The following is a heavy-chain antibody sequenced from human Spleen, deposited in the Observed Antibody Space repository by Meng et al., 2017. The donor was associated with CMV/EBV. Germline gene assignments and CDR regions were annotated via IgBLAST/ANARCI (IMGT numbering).Heavy chain of an antibody. J-gene: IGHJ6*02. D-gene: IGHD3-10*01. CDR2: ISASGGST. V-gene: IGHV3-23*01. CDR3: VREDPGDSYYSYYGMDV. CDR1: GFTFSTYV. Sequence: GGSLRLSCAASGFTFSTYVMSWVRQAPGKGLEWVSGISASGGSTHYADSVKGRFTISRDNDKKSLYLQMNSLRAEDTAVYYCVREDPGDSYYSYYGMDVWGQGTAVTVSS.